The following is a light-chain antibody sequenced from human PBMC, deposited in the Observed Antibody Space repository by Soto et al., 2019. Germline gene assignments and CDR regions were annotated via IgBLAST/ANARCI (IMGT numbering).Light chain of an antibody. CDR2: AAS. J-gene: IGKJ1*01. V-gene: IGKV1-6*01. CDR3: LQDYNYPRT. Sequence: IQLTQSPSFLSASVGDRVTITCRASQGISSYLAWYQQKPGKAPKLLIYAASSLQSGVPSRFSGSGSGTDFTLTISSLQPEDFATYYCLQDYNYPRTFGQGTMVDIK. CDR1: QGISSY.